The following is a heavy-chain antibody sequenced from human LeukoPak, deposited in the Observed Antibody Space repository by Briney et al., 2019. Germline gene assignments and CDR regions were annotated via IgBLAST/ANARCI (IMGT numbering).Heavy chain of an antibody. D-gene: IGHD6-13*01. CDR2: INHSGST. CDR3: PRADSSSWRL. J-gene: IGHJ4*02. V-gene: IGHV4-34*01. CDR1: GGSFSGYY. Sequence: SDTLSLTCAVYGGSFSGYYWSWLRQPPGKGLEWIGEINHSGSTNYNPSLKSRLPISVDTSNNQFSLTLISFPPAAPPLSPCPRADSSSWRLWGQGTLVTVSS.